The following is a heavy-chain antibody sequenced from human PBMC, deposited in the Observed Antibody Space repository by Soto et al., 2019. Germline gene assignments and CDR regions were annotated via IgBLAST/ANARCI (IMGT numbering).Heavy chain of an antibody. CDR3: ARDSGSYYGPFDS. D-gene: IGHD1-26*01. Sequence: ASVKVSCKASGYTFTSYSIRWVRQAPGQRLEWMGWIHTGKGDTKYSQRFQGRVAITRDSSASAAYMELNSLRSEDTAVYYCARDSGSYYGPFDSWGQGTLVTVSS. J-gene: IGHJ4*02. CDR1: GYTFTSYS. V-gene: IGHV1-3*04. CDR2: IHTGKGDT.